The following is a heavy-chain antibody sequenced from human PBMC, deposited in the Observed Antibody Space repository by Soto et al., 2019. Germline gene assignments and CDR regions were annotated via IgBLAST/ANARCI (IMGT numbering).Heavy chain of an antibody. D-gene: IGHD2-21*01. CDR1: GFTFSSYG. Sequence: GGSLRLSCAASGFTFSSYGMHLVRQAPGKGLEWVAVISYDGSNKYYADSVKGRFTISRDNSKNTLYLQMNSLRAEDTAVYYCAKDMLAYGVVDYYYGMDVWGQGTTVTVSS. CDR2: ISYDGSNK. CDR3: AKDMLAYGVVDYYYGMDV. V-gene: IGHV3-30*18. J-gene: IGHJ6*02.